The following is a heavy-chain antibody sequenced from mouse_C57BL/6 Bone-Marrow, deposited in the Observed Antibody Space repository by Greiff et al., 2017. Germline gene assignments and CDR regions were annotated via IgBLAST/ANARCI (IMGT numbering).Heavy chain of an antibody. CDR1: GFTFSDYY. CDR3: ARRPSNYVRDAMDY. CDR2: ISNGGGST. Sequence: DVMLVESGGGLVQPGGSLKLSCAASGFTFSDYYMYWVRQTPEKRLEWVAYISNGGGSTYYPDTVKGRFTISRDNAKNTLYLQMSRLKSEDTAMYYCARRPSNYVRDAMDYWGQGTSVTVSS. D-gene: IGHD2-5*01. J-gene: IGHJ4*01. V-gene: IGHV5-12*01.